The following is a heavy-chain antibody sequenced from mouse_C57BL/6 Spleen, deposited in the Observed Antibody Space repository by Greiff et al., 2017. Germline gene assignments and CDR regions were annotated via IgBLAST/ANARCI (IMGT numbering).Heavy chain of an antibody. J-gene: IGHJ3*01. CDR3: ARKGVLRGFAY. V-gene: IGHV5-4*03. D-gene: IGHD1-1*01. CDR1: GFTFSSYA. CDR2: ISDGGSYT. Sequence: EVMLVESGGGLVKPGGSLKLSCAASGFTFSSYAMSWVRQTPEKRLEWVATISDGGSYTYYPDNVKGRFTISRDNAKNNLYLQMSHLKSEDTAVYYCARKGVLRGFAYWGQGTLVTVSA.